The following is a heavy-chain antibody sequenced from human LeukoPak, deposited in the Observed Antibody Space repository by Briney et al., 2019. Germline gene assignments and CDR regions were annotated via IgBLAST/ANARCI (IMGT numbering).Heavy chain of an antibody. CDR2: INGDGSST. CDR3: ARGSSVVGLD. J-gene: IGHJ4*02. Sequence: GGSLRLSCAASGFTFSSYWMHWVRQAPGKGLVWVSRINGDGSSTSYADSVKGRFTISRDSAKNTLYLQMNSLRAEDTAVFYCARGSSVVGLDWGQGTLVTVSS. D-gene: IGHD2-15*01. V-gene: IGHV3-74*01. CDR1: GFTFSSYW.